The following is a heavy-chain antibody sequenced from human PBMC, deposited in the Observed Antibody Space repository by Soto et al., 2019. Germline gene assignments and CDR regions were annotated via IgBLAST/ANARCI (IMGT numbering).Heavy chain of an antibody. CDR3: ARDRWDILAFDI. Sequence: SETLSLTCAVYGGSFSGYYWTWIRQSPGKGLEWIGQISYSGSTNYNPSLKSRVFISIGTSNNQFFLELTSVTAADTAVYYCARDRWDILAFDIWGQGTMVT. V-gene: IGHV4-34*01. CDR2: ISYSGST. CDR1: GGSFSGYY. J-gene: IGHJ3*02. D-gene: IGHD1-26*01.